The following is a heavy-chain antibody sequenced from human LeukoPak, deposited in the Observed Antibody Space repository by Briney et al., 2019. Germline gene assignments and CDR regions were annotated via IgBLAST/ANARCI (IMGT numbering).Heavy chain of an antibody. D-gene: IGHD6-13*01. Sequence: GGSLRLSCAASGFTVSSYGMHWVRQAPGKGLEWVAVIWYDGSNKYYADSVKGRFTISRDNSQNTLYLQMNSLRAEDTAVYYCARIAAAGQGFDPWGQGTLVTVSS. CDR1: GFTVSSYG. CDR3: ARIAAAGQGFDP. V-gene: IGHV3-33*01. J-gene: IGHJ5*02. CDR2: IWYDGSNK.